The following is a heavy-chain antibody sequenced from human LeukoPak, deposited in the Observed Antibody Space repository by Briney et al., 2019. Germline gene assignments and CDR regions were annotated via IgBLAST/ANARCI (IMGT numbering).Heavy chain of an antibody. CDR2: ISCDGSNK. J-gene: IGHJ6*02. V-gene: IGHV3-30-3*01. D-gene: IGHD5-24*01. CDR3: ARGGWLQFSYYYYGMDV. CDR1: GFTFSSYA. Sequence: GGSLRLSCAASGFTFSSYAMHWVRQAPGKGLEWVAVISCDGSNKYYADSVKGRFTISRDNSKNTLYLQMNSLRAEDTAVYYCARGGWLQFSYYYYGMDVWGQGTTVTVSS.